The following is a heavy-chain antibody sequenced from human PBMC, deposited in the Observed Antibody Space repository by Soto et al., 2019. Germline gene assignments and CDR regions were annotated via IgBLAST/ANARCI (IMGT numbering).Heavy chain of an antibody. V-gene: IGHV4-4*02. Sequence: QVQLQESGPGLLKPSGTLSLTCTVSGDSMSSSNWWNWVRQPPGKGLEWIGEAHHSGRTNYNPSLXGXVXIXXDRSQNLFSLQLASVTAADTAVYYCLRSEATALDYWGQGTLVTVSS. CDR1: GDSMSSSNW. CDR2: AHHSGRT. J-gene: IGHJ4*02. CDR3: LRSEATALDY.